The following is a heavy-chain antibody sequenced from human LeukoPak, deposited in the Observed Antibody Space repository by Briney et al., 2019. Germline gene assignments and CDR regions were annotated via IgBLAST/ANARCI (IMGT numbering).Heavy chain of an antibody. CDR2: IYYSGST. D-gene: IGHD5-18*01. CDR1: GGSISSGGYY. V-gene: IGHV4-31*03. Sequence: SETLSLTCTVSGGSISSGGYYWSWIRQHPGKGLEWIGYIYYSGSTYYNPSLKSRVTISVDTSKNQFSLKLSSVTAADTAVYYCARKQLWSPVVDVWGQGTTVTVSS. CDR3: ARKQLWSPVVDV. J-gene: IGHJ6*02.